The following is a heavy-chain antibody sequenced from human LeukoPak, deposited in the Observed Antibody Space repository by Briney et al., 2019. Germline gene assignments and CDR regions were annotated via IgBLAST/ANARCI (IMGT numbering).Heavy chain of an antibody. V-gene: IGHV1-46*01. CDR3: ARGASSGRMNWFDP. J-gene: IGHJ5*02. CDR2: INPSGGST. CDR1: GYTFTSYY. Sequence: ASVKVSCKASGYTFTSYYMHWVRQAPGEGREWIGVINPSGGSTSYAQKFQGRVTMTRDMSTSPVYMELSSLRSEETAVYYCARGASSGRMNWFDPWGQGTLVTVSS. D-gene: IGHD2-15*01.